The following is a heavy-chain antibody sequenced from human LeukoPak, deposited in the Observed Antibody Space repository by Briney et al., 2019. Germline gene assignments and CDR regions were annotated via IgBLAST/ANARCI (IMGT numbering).Heavy chain of an antibody. Sequence: SETLSLTCTVSGDSISGNYWNWIRQPPGRGLEWIGYIHSSGSTNYNPSLKSRVTISVDTSKNQFSLKLSSVTAADTAVYYCARGVVIAPQTFDYWGQGTLVTVSS. V-gene: IGHV4-59*01. CDR3: ARGVVIAPQTFDY. CDR1: GDSISGNY. D-gene: IGHD2-21*01. J-gene: IGHJ4*02. CDR2: IHSSGST.